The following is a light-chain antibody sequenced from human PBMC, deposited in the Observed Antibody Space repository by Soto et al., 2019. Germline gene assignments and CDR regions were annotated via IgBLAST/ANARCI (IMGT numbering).Light chain of an antibody. CDR3: QQYGSSGT. CDR2: GAS. CDR1: QSFNSIY. Sequence: EIVLTQSPGTLSLSPGERATLSCRASQSFNSIYLAWYQQKPGQAPRLLIHGASSRATGIPDRFSGSGSGTDFTLTISRLEPEDFAVYYCQQYGSSGTFGQGTRLEIK. V-gene: IGKV3-20*01. J-gene: IGKJ5*01.